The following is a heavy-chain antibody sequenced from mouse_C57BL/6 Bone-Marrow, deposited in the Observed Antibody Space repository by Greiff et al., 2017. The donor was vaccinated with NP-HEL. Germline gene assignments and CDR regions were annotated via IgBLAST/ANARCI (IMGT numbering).Heavy chain of an antibody. CDR2: IDPETGGT. Sequence: QVQLQQSGAELVRPGASVTLSCKASGYTFTDYEMHWVKQTPVHGLEWIGAIDPETGGTAYNQKFKGKAILTADKSSSTAYMELRSLTSEDSAVYYGTRDYCYGSSYRYYAMDYWGQGTSVTVSS. V-gene: IGHV1-15*01. J-gene: IGHJ4*01. CDR3: TRDYCYGSSYRYYAMDY. D-gene: IGHD1-1*01. CDR1: GYTFTDYE.